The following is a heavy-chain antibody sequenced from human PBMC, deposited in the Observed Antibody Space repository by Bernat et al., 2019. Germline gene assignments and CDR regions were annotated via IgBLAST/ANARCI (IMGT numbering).Heavy chain of an antibody. V-gene: IGHV3-23*01. CDR2: ISDSGT. J-gene: IGHJ4*02. CDR3: AKDTKNWNYFDY. Sequence: EVQLLESGGGLVQPGGSLRLSCAASGFTFSTYAMIWVRQAPGKGLEWVSKISDSGTYYADSVRGRFTISRDNSKNTLYLQMNSLRAEDTPIYYCAKDTKNWNYFDYWGQGTLVTVSS. CDR1: GFTFSTYA. D-gene: IGHD1-1*01.